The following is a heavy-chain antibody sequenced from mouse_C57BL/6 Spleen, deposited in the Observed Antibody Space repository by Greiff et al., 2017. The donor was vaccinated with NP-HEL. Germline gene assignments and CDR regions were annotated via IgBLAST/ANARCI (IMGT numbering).Heavy chain of an antibody. Sequence: QVTLKVSGPGILQPSQTLSLTCSFSGFSLSTFGMGVGWIRQPSGKGLEWLAHIWWDDDKYYNPALKSRLTISKDTSKNQVFLKIANVDTADTATDYWARLAKTTVVPSVAYWGQVTLVTVSA. CDR2: IWWDDDK. D-gene: IGHD1-1*01. J-gene: IGHJ3*01. CDR3: ARLAKTTVVPSVAY. CDR1: GFSLSTFGMG. V-gene: IGHV8-8*01.